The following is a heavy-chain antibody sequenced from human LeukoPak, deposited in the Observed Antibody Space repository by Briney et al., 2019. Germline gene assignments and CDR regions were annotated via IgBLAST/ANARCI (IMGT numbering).Heavy chain of an antibody. CDR3: ARAEPRIAARRGNMGVLDY. J-gene: IGHJ4*02. Sequence: ASVKVSCKASGYTFTSYYMHWVRQTPGQGLEWMEIINPSGGSTSYAQKFQGRVTMTRDTSTSTVYMELSSLRSEDTAVYYCARAEPRIAARRGNMGVLDYWGQGTLVTVSS. D-gene: IGHD6-6*01. CDR2: INPSGGST. CDR1: GYTFTSYY. V-gene: IGHV1-46*01.